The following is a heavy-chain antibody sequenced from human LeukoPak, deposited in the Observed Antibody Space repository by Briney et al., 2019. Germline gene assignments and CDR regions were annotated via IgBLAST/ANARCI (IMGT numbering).Heavy chain of an antibody. J-gene: IGHJ4*02. D-gene: IGHD4-23*01. CDR3: ARDYGGNYHFDY. V-gene: IGHV4-4*07. CDR2: IYTSGNT. CDR1: GASVSSYY. Sequence: SETLSLTCTASGASVSSYYWGWIRQPAGKGLEWIGRIYTSGNTNYNPSLKSRVTISRDTSKNQFSLRLTSVTAADTAVYYCARDYGGNYHFDYWGQGTLVTVSS.